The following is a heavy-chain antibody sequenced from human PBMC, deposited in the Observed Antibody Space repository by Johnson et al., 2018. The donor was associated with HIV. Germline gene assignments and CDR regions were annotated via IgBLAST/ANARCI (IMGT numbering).Heavy chain of an antibody. D-gene: IGHD6-13*01. CDR1: GFTFSDYY. V-gene: IGHV3-11*04. Sequence: QLVESGGSLVKPGGSLRLSCAASGFTFSDYYMSWIRQAPGKGLEWVSYSSSSGITIYYAASVKGRFTISRDNAKNSLYLQMNSVRAEDTSVYYCARGQLDNAFDIWGQGTMVTVFS. CDR3: ARGQLDNAFDI. CDR2: SSSSGITI. J-gene: IGHJ3*02.